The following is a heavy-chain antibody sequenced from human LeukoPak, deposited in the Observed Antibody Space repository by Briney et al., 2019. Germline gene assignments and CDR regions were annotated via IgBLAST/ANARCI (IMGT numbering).Heavy chain of an antibody. V-gene: IGHV3-11*05. CDR3: ARDPGGKGDY. CDR1: GFTFTTYE. J-gene: IGHJ4*02. Sequence: GGSLRLSCAASGFTFTTYEMNWVRQAPGKGLEWVSYISSSSSYTNYADSVKGRFTISRDNAKNSLYLQMNSLRAEDTAVYYCARDPGGKGDYWGQGTLVTVSS. D-gene: IGHD4-23*01. CDR2: ISSSSSYT.